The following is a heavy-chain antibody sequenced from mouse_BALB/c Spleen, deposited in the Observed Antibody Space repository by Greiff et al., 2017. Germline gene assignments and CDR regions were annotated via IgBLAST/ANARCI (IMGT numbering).Heavy chain of an antibody. V-gene: IGHV1-14*01. Sequence: VQLLQSGPELVKPGASVKMSCKASGYTFTSYVMHWVKQKPGQGLEWIGYINPYNDGTKYNEKFKGKATLTSDKSSSTAYMELSSLTSEDSAVYYCARPYYGSSSAWFAYWGQGTLVTVSA. CDR3: ARPYYGSSSAWFAY. D-gene: IGHD1-1*01. CDR2: INPYNDGT. J-gene: IGHJ3*01. CDR1: GYTFTSYV.